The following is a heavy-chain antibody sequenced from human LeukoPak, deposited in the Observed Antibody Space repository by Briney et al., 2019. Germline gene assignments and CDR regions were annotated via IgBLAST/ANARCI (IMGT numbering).Heavy chain of an antibody. CDR1: GFSFSGYG. V-gene: IGHV3-30*03. J-gene: IGHJ4*02. CDR2: ISYDGSDK. D-gene: IGHD6-19*01. CDR3: VRNLAVAGTCFDS. Sequence: PGGSLRLSCAASGFSFSGYGMHWVRQAPGKGLGWVAVISYDGSDKKYGDSVKGRFTISRDNAESSLYLQMNSLRVEDTAVYYCVRNLAVAGTCFDSWGQGTLVTVSS.